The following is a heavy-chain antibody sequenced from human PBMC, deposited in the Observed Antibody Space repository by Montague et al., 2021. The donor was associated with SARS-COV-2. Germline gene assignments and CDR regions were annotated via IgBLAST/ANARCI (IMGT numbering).Heavy chain of an antibody. V-gene: IGHV4-4*07. CDR2: IYDSGNP. CDR3: VRDGGNWYYSDY. CDR1: GVSITSYY. Sequence: SETLSLTCSISGVSITSYYWSWVRQPAGKGLEWIGQIYDSGNPTYSPSLKSRVRLSIGNPKNQFSLKLESLTAADTAVYYCVRDGGNWYYSDYWGQGALVTVSS. D-gene: IGHD3-16*01. J-gene: IGHJ4*02.